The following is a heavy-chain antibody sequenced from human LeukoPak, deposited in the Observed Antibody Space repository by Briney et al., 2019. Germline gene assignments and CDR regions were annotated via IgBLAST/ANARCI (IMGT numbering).Heavy chain of an antibody. J-gene: IGHJ4*02. CDR2: ISHDACDE. V-gene: IGHV3-30*18. CDR3: VKALVGQTSGY. CDR1: GFSFSGYG. Sequence: GRSLRLSCTASGFSFSGYGMHWVRQAPGKGLEWLAVISHDACDEYYADSVKGRFTISRDNAKNMIYLQMISLRAEDTAVYYCVKALVGQTSGYWGQGTRVTVST. D-gene: IGHD1-26*01.